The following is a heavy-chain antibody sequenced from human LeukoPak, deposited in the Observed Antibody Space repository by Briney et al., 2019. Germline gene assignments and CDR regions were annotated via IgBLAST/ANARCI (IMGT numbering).Heavy chain of an antibody. J-gene: IGHJ3*02. CDR2: ISYDGSNK. D-gene: IGHD2-2*01. CDR3: ARPSCSSTSCYEGNAFDI. CDR1: GFTFSSYA. V-gene: IGHV3-30*04. Sequence: GGSLRLSCAASGFTFSSYATHWVRQAPGKGLEWVAVISYDGSNKYYADSVKGRFTISRDNSKNTLYLQMNSLRAEDTAVYYCARPSCSSTSCYEGNAFDIWGQGTMVTVSS.